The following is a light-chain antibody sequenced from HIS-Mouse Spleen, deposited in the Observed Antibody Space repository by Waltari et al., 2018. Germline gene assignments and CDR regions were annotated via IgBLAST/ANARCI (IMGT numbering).Light chain of an antibody. Sequence: SYVLTQPPSVSVAPGQTARITCGGTNIGSNSVPWYQQKPGQAPVLVDYDDSDRPSGIPERFSGSNSGNTATLTISRVEAGDEADYYCQVWDSSSDHPVFGGGTKLTVL. J-gene: IGLJ3*02. CDR3: QVWDSSSDHPV. CDR1: NIGSNS. CDR2: DDS. V-gene: IGLV3-21*02.